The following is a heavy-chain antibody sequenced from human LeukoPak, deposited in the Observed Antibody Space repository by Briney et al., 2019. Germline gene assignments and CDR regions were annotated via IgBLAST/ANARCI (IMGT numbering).Heavy chain of an antibody. Sequence: GGSLRLSCAASGFTVSSNYMSWVRQAPGKGLEWVSVIYSGGSTYYADSVKGRFTISRDNSKNTLYLQMNSLRAEDTAVYYCARAQTWDYGGTLDYWGQGTLVTVSS. CDR1: GFTVSSNY. CDR3: ARAQTWDYGGTLDY. V-gene: IGHV3-53*05. D-gene: IGHD4-23*01. J-gene: IGHJ4*02. CDR2: IYSGGST.